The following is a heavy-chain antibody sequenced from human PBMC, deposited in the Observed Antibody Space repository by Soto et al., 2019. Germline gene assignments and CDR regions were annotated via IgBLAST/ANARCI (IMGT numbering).Heavy chain of an antibody. J-gene: IGHJ6*03. V-gene: IGHV4-59*01. D-gene: IGHD3-3*01. Sequence: PSETLSLTCTVSGGSISSYYWSWIRQPPGKGLEWIGYIYYSGSTNYNPSLKSRVTISVDTSKNQFSLKLSSVTAADTAVYYCARRNYDFWSGYEPAYYYYYYMDVWGKGTTVTVSS. CDR1: GGSISSYY. CDR3: ARRNYDFWSGYEPAYYYYYYMDV. CDR2: IYYSGST.